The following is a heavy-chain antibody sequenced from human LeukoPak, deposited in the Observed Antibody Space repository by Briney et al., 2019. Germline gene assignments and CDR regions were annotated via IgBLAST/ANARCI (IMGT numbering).Heavy chain of an antibody. J-gene: IGHJ5*02. D-gene: IGHD1-7*01. V-gene: IGHV5-51*01. CDR1: GSPFTTQW. CDR2: IYPGDSDT. Sequence: GAPLKTSCKTSGSPFTTQWTAWVRQIPGKGLEGMGIIYPGDSDTRYSPSFQGQVTISADKSITTAYLQWNSLKASDTAIYYCARRTTGTTGNPWFDPWGQGTLVTVSS. CDR3: ARRTTGTTGNPWFDP.